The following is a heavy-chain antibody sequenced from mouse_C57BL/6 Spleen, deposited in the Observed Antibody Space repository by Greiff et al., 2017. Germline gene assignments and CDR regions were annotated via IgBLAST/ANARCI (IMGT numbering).Heavy chain of an antibody. D-gene: IGHD1-1*01. CDR2: INPNNGGT. J-gene: IGHJ4*01. CDR3: ARPNFYGSSPYAMDY. V-gene: IGHV1-22*01. Sequence: EVQLQQSGPELVKPGASVKMSCKASGYTFTDYNMHWVKQSHGKSLEWIGYINPNNGGTSYNQKFKGKATLTVNKSSSTAYMELRSLTSEDSAVYDCARPNFYGSSPYAMDYWGQGTSVTVSS. CDR1: GYTFTDYN.